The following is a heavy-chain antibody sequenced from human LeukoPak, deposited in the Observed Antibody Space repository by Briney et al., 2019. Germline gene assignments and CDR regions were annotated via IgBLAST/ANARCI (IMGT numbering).Heavy chain of an antibody. J-gene: IGHJ6*02. CDR1: GGSISSYY. CDR3: ASVPHITMVRGVTNRYYYYYGMDV. V-gene: IGHV4-59*08. CDR2: IYYSGST. Sequence: KPSETLSLTCTVSGGSISSYYWSWIRQPPGKGLEWIGYIYYSGSTNYNPSLKSRVTISVDTSKNQFSLQLSSVTAADTAVYYCASVPHITMVRGVTNRYYYYYGMDVWGQGTTVTVSS. D-gene: IGHD3-10*01.